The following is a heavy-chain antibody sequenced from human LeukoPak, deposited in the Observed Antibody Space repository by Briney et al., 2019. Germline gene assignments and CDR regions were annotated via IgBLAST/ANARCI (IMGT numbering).Heavy chain of an antibody. J-gene: IGHJ6*03. CDR3: ARHIGGGIEDMDV. CDR1: GGSIGTYY. Sequence: SETLSLTCTVSGGSIGTYYWSWIRQSPGKGLEWIGYIYVTGSTRYNPYLQSRVTISVDTSRNQFFLKMSSVTAADTAVYYCARHIGGGIEDMDVWGKGTKVTISS. CDR2: IYVTGST. D-gene: IGHD3-16*02. V-gene: IGHV4-59*08.